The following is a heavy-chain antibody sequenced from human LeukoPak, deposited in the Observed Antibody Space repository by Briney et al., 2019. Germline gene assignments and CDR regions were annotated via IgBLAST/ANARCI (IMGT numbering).Heavy chain of an antibody. J-gene: IGHJ4*02. V-gene: IGHV4-59*08. CDR2: SYYSGST. CDR3: ARHGYYDSSGYYGFDY. CDR1: GGSTSSYY. D-gene: IGHD3-22*01. Sequence: SETLSLTCTVSGGSTSSYYWSWIRQPPGKRLGWIGYSYYSGSTNYNPSLKSRVTISVDTSKNQFSLKLSSVTAADTAVYYCARHGYYDSSGYYGFDYWGQGTLVTVSS.